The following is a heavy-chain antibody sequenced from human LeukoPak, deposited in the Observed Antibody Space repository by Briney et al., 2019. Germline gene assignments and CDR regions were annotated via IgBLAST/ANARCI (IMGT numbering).Heavy chain of an antibody. CDR1: GNTFTSYA. D-gene: IGHD3-22*01. CDR2: ITAGNGNT. Sequence: ASVKVSCKASGNTFTSYAINWGRQAPGQRLEWMEWITAGNGNTKYSQKFQGRVTITRDTSASTAYMELSSLRSEDTAVYYCARGGLTYYYDSSGPPGFDYWGQGTLVTVSS. J-gene: IGHJ4*02. V-gene: IGHV1-3*01. CDR3: ARGGLTYYYDSSGPPGFDY.